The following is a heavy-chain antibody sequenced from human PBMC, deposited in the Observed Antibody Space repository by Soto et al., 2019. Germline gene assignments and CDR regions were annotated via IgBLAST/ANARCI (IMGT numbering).Heavy chain of an antibody. J-gene: IGHJ4*02. V-gene: IGHV3-66*01. CDR1: GFTVSSNY. Sequence: EVQLVESGGGLVQPGGSLRLSCAASGFTVSSNYMSWVRQAPGKGLEWVSVIYSGGSTYYADSVKSRFPISRVNSKNKLYLQMNSLRAEDTDVSYCARDFWGYGGDYWGQGTLVTVSS. CDR3: ARDFWGYGGDY. D-gene: IGHD3-16*01. CDR2: IYSGGST.